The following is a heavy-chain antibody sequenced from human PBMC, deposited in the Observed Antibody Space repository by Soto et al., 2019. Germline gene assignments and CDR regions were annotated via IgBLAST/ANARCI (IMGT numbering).Heavy chain of an antibody. CDR3: ANFLVESGGSSDWPWFFEN. CDR1: GFIFGSYA. V-gene: IGHV3-23*01. D-gene: IGHD6-25*01. Sequence: EVQLMESGGDLVQPGGSLRLSCAASGFIFGSYAMSWVRQAPGKGLDWVSAISGSGGTTYYAGSVQVRFTLSRDNSKTTLYLPMNPLRAEDTALYYCANFLVESGGSSDWPWFFENWGQGPLVTVSS. CDR2: ISGSGGTT. J-gene: IGHJ4*02.